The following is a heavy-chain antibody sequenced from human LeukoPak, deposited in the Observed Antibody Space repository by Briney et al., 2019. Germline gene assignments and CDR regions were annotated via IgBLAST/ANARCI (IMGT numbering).Heavy chain of an antibody. CDR2: ISSSSGYI. CDR1: GFTFSTYT. Sequence: GGSLRLSCAASGFTFSTYTMNWVRQAPGKGLEWVSSISSSSGYIYYADSVKGRFTISRDNAKNSLYLQMNSLRGEDTAVYYCARSSSAGGHHFEYWGKGTLVTVSS. CDR3: ARSSSAGGHHFEY. J-gene: IGHJ4*02. V-gene: IGHV3-21*01. D-gene: IGHD1-26*01.